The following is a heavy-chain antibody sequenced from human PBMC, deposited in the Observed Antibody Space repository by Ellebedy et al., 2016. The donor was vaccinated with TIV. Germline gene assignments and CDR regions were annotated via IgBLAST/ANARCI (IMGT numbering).Heavy chain of an antibody. J-gene: IGHJ4*02. CDR1: GFTFSSYA. D-gene: IGHD3-22*01. Sequence: GESLKISXAASGFTFSSYAMSWVRQAPGKGLEWVAVISYDGSNKDYADSVKGRFTISRDNSKSTLFLQMNSLRAEDTAVYFCAKDRGGYSPFEYWGQGTLVTVSS. V-gene: IGHV3-30*18. CDR2: ISYDGSNK. CDR3: AKDRGGYSPFEY.